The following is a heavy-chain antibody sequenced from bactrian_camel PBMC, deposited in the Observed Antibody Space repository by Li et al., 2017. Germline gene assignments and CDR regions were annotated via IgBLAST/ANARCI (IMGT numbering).Heavy chain of an antibody. CDR2: ITRGGIT. CDR3: AQRATLIPLLVVMRLPLTFLT. V-gene: IGHV3S57*01. D-gene: IGHD4*01. Sequence: RLSCAAPDDRYSRYCMGWFRQGPGKEREGVAAITRGGITTYADSVKGRFTISKDNAKNSLYLEMHSLKVEDTAMYYCAQRATLIPLLVVMRLPLTFLTGARGPRSPSP. J-gene: IGHJ6*01. CDR1: DDRYSRYC.